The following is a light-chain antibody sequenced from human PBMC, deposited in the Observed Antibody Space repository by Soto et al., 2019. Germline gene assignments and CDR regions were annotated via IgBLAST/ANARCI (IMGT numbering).Light chain of an antibody. V-gene: IGKV3-11*01. CDR3: QQRTNWPLT. CDR1: QTISSY. CDR2: DAS. J-gene: IGKJ4*01. Sequence: EIVLTQSPATLSLSPGERATLSCRASQTISSYLAWYQQKPGQALRLLIYDASNRAAGIPARFSAFGSGTDFTLTISSLEPEDLAIYYCQQRTNWPLTFGGGTKVEIK.